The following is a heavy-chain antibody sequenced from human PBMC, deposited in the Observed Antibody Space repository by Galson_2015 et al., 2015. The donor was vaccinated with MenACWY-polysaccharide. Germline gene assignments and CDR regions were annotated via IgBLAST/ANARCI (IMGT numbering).Heavy chain of an antibody. Sequence: SLRLSCAASGFTFSSYWMHWVRQAPGKGLVWVSRINSDGSSTSNADSVKGRFTISRDNAKNTLYLQMNSLRVEVTAVYYCATGDSHAFDIWGQGTMVGVSS. D-gene: IGHD3-10*01. CDR1: GFTFSSYW. V-gene: IGHV3-74*01. J-gene: IGHJ3*02. CDR3: ATGDSHAFDI. CDR2: INSDGSST.